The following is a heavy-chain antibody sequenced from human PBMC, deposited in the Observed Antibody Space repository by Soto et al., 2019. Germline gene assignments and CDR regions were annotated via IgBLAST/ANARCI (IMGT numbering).Heavy chain of an antibody. D-gene: IGHD6-13*01. CDR1: GYTFTGYY. CDR3: ARDLGVEQQLGYDAFDI. CDR2: INPNSGGT. Sequence: SVKVSCKASGYTFTGYYMHWVRQAPGQGLEWMGWINPNSGGTNYAQKFQGWVTMTRDTSISTAYMELSRLRSDDTAVYYCARDLGVEQQLGYDAFDIWGQGTMVTVSS. J-gene: IGHJ3*02. V-gene: IGHV1-2*04.